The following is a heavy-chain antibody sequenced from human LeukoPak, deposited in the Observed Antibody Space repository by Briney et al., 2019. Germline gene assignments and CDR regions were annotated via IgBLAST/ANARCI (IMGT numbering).Heavy chain of an antibody. Sequence: GGSLRLSCAASGFTFSSYWMSWVRQAPGKGLERVANIKKDGSEKYYVDSVKGGFTISRDNAKNSLYMQMNSLRAEDTAVYYCAKYYYDSSGYYYIPYYFDYWGQGALVTVSS. CDR2: IKKDGSEK. CDR1: GFTFSSYW. CDR3: AKYYYDSSGYYYIPYYFDY. J-gene: IGHJ4*02. D-gene: IGHD3-22*01. V-gene: IGHV3-7*01.